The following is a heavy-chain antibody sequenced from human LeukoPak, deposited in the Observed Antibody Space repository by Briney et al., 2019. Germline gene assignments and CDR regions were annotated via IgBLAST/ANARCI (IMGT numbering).Heavy chain of an antibody. CDR2: IYYSGRT. V-gene: IGHV4-39*01. Sequence: PSETLSLTCTVSGGSISSSNYYWGWIRQPPGKGLEWIGSIYYSGRTYYNSSLESRVTISVDTSKNQFSLILSSVTAADTAVYYCARHGRYYDSTRYYFDYWGQGTLVTASS. D-gene: IGHD3-22*01. J-gene: IGHJ4*02. CDR3: ARHGRYYDSTRYYFDY. CDR1: GGSISSSNYY.